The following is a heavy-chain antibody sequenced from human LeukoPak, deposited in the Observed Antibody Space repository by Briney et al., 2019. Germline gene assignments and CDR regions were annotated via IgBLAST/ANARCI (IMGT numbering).Heavy chain of an antibody. Sequence: PGRSLRLSCAASGFTFSSYGMHWVRQAPGKGLEWVAVISYDGSNKYYADSVKGRFTISRDNSKNTLYLQINSLRAEDTAVYYCAKLIPLYYDFWSGYCEDYWGQGTLVTVSS. D-gene: IGHD3-3*01. J-gene: IGHJ4*02. CDR1: GFTFSSYG. CDR2: ISYDGSNK. CDR3: AKLIPLYYDFWSGYCEDY. V-gene: IGHV3-30*18.